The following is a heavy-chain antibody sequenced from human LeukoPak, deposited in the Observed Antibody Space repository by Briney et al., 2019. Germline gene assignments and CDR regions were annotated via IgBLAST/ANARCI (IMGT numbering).Heavy chain of an antibody. CDR2: ISSSSLYI. CDR1: GFTFSDYY. Sequence: GGSRRLSCTTSGFTFSDYYMSWIRQAPGKGLEWVSYISSSSLYIYYADSVKGRFTISRDNAKNSLFLQMNSLRAEDTAVYYCAREGDGYNSPIDYWGQGTLVTVSS. CDR3: AREGDGYNSPIDY. J-gene: IGHJ4*02. D-gene: IGHD5-24*01. V-gene: IGHV3-11*06.